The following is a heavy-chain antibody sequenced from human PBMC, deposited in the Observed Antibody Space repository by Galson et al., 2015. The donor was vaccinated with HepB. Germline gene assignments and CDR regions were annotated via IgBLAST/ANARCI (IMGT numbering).Heavy chain of an antibody. CDR3: ARGDGLRLLGVVRTPDV. J-gene: IGHJ6*02. CDR2: IYTSGST. CDR1: GGSISSGSYY. Sequence: TLSLTCTVSGGSISSGSYYWSWIRQPAGKGLEWIGRIYTSGSTNYNPSLKSRVIISVDTSKNQFSLKLSSVTAADTAVDYCARGDGLRLLGVVRTPDVWGQGTTVTVSS. V-gene: IGHV4-61*02. D-gene: IGHD3-3*01.